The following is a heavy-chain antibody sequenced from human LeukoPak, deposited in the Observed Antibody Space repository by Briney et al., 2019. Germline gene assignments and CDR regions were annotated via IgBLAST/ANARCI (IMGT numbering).Heavy chain of an antibody. CDR3: ARVGAGGGNYFRSYYDR. D-gene: IGHD2/OR15-2a*01. J-gene: IGHJ4*02. V-gene: IGHV3-7*01. Sequence: GGSLRLSCAASGFTFSSYWMGWFRQAPGRGLEWVANIKEDGSEKSYVDSVKGRFSISRDNAENSLYLQMNSLRVEDTAMYYCARVGAGGGNYFRSYYDRWGQGTLVTVSS. CDR1: GFTFSSYW. CDR2: IKEDGSEK.